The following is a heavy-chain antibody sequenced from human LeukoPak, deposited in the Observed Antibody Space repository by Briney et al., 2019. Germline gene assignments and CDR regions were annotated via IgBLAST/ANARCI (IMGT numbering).Heavy chain of an antibody. Sequence: GGSLRLSCAAIGFTFSSYDMHWVRQATGKGVEWVSAIGTAGDTYYPGSVKGRFTISRENAKNSLYLQMNSLRAEETALYYCARCSRSSTSCYSAFDIWGQGTMVTVSS. CDR2: IGTAGDT. V-gene: IGHV3-13*01. CDR3: ARCSRSSTSCYSAFDI. D-gene: IGHD2-2*02. J-gene: IGHJ3*02. CDR1: GFTFSSYD.